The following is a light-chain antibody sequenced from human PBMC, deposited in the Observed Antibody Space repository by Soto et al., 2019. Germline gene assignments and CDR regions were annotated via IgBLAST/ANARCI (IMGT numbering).Light chain of an antibody. Sequence: EVVMTQSPATLSVSPGERATLSCRASQSVSSNLAWYQQKPGQAPRLLLYGASTRATGIPARFSGSGSGTEFTLTISSLQSEDFAVYYCQQYNNWPPLTFGGGTTVEIK. J-gene: IGKJ4*01. V-gene: IGKV3-15*01. CDR3: QQYNNWPPLT. CDR2: GAS. CDR1: QSVSSN.